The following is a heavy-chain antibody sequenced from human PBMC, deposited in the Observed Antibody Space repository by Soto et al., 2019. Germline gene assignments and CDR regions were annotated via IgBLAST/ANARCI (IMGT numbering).Heavy chain of an antibody. CDR2: IIRIFGTA. D-gene: IGHD3-9*01. CDR1: GGTFSSYA. Sequence: QVQLVQSGAEVKKPGSSVKVSCKASGGTFSSYAISWVRQAPGQGLEWMGGIIRIFGTANYAQKFQGRVTITADESTSTAYMELSSLRSEDTAVYYCALLRYFDWLPYYYYGMDVWGQGTTVTVSS. CDR3: ALLRYFDWLPYYYYGMDV. J-gene: IGHJ6*02. V-gene: IGHV1-69*01.